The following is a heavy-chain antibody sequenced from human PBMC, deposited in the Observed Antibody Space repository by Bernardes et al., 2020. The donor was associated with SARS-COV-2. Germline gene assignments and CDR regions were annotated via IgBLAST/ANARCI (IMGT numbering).Heavy chain of an antibody. Sequence: WGSLSLSCAASGFTFSSYAMSWVRQAPGKGLEWVSAISGSGGSTYYADSVKGRVTISRDTSKNTLYLQMNRLTAEDTAVYYCAKDRGGYRGYWGQGTLVTVSS. CDR2: ISGSGGST. V-gene: IGHV3-23*01. D-gene: IGHD3-16*02. J-gene: IGHJ4*02. CDR3: AKDRGGYRGY. CDR1: GFTFSSYA.